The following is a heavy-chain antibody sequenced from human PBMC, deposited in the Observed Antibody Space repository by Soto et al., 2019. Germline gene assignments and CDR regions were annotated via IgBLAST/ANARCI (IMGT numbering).Heavy chain of an antibody. Sequence: QVQLQQWGAGLLKPSESLSLTCAVYGGSFSGYYWSWIRQPPGKGLEWIGEINHSGSTNYNPSLKSRVTISVDTSKNQFSLKLSSVTAADTAVYYCARGDSCSRNTDLNYWGQGTLVTVSS. D-gene: IGHD6-13*01. CDR2: INHSGST. J-gene: IGHJ4*02. V-gene: IGHV4-34*01. CDR3: ARGDSCSRNTDLNY. CDR1: GGSFSGYY.